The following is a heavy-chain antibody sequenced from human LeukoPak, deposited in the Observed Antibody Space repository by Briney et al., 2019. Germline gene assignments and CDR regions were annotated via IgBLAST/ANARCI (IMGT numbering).Heavy chain of an antibody. CDR1: GVSISSYY. V-gene: IGHV4-59*01. J-gene: IGHJ4*02. CDR3: ARGLGYYGSGSYSY. Sequence: SETLSLTCTVSGVSISSYYWSWIRQPPGKGLEWIGYIYYSGSTNYNPSLKSRVTISVDTSKNQFSLKLSSVTAADTAVYYCARGLGYYGSGSYSYWGQGTLVTVSS. D-gene: IGHD3-10*01. CDR2: IYYSGST.